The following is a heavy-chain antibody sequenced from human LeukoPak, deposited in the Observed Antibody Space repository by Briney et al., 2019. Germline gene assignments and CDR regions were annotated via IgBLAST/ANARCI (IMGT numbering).Heavy chain of an antibody. CDR2: IFHTGHT. V-gene: IGHV4-30-2*01. CDR3: DRGFYGAGSHFDY. Sequence: PSETLSLTCTVSGGSISSGDFPWSWIRQPPGKGLEWIGYIFHTGHTSYNPSLKSRVTISVDMSKNQLSLRLTSVTAADTAVYYCDRGFYGAGSHFDYWGQGTLVTVSS. CDR1: GGSISSGDFP. J-gene: IGHJ4*02. D-gene: IGHD3-10*01.